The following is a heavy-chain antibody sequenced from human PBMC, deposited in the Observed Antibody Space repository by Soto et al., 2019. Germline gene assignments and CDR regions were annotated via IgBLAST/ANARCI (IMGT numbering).Heavy chain of an antibody. Sequence: SETLSLTCGLYGGSFSAHYWTWIRQSPGKGLEWIGEINHSGSTNYNPSLKSRLTISVDTSKNQFSLMLSSLTAADTAVYYCTGGTNAIRGVTMSLDAFDIWGQGTVVTVSS. CDR2: INHSGST. J-gene: IGHJ3*02. CDR1: GGSFSAHY. D-gene: IGHD3-10*01. V-gene: IGHV4-34*01. CDR3: TGGTNAIRGVTMSLDAFDI.